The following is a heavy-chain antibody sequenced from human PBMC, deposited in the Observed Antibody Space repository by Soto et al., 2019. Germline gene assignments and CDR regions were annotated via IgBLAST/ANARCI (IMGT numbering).Heavy chain of an antibody. CDR2: INQDGNED. CDR3: ARTGDGHHDFLDY. V-gene: IGHV3-7*01. CDR1: GFTFSSSW. Sequence: VHLEESGGGLVQPGGSLRLSCAASGFTFSSSWMNWVRQDPGKGLEWVANINQDGNEDNLLDSVKGRFTISRDNAKNSLLVQMNSLRVDDTAVYYCARTGDGHHDFLDYWGQGALVSVSS. D-gene: IGHD1-1*01. J-gene: IGHJ4*02.